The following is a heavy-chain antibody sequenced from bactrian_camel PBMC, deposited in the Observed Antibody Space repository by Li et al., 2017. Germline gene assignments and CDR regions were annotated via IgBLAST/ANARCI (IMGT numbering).Heavy chain of an antibody. J-gene: IGHJ7*01. D-gene: IGHD1*01. Sequence: HVQLVESGGGSVQAGGSLRLSYTASGISSYLMGWFRQAPGKEREGVATIFSEDSASDVCASVKGRFTISQDKAKSTIDLQMNSLKAEDTAMYYCASRPLDSSYLCTAAGLCCGLVSLGQRNPGHRL. CDR1: GISSYL. CDR2: IFSEDSA. V-gene: IGHV3S55*01.